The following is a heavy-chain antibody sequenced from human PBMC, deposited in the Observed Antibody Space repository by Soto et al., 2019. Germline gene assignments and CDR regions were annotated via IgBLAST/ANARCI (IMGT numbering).Heavy chain of an antibody. Sequence: SVKVSCKASGGTFSSYAISWVRQAPGQGLEWMGGIIPIFGTANYAQKFQGRVTITADKSTSTAYMELSSLRSEDTAVYYCARGELWYTNYYDSSGYWPHYWGQGTLVTVSS. J-gene: IGHJ4*02. CDR1: GGTFSSYA. CDR3: ARGELWYTNYYDSSGYWPHY. V-gene: IGHV1-69*06. D-gene: IGHD3-22*01. CDR2: IIPIFGTA.